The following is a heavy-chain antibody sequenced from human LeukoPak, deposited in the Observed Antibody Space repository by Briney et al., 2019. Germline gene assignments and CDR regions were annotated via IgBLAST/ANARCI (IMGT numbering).Heavy chain of an antibody. CDR1: GYTFISYD. D-gene: IGHD4-17*01. CDR3: ARTPPDYGIDY. Sequence: GASVKVSCKASGYTFISYDINWVRQDTGQGLEWMGWMSPNSGNTGYAQKFQGRITMTKSTSISTAYMELSDLESEDTAVYYCARTPPDYGIDYWGQGTLVTVSS. J-gene: IGHJ4*02. CDR2: MSPNSGNT. V-gene: IGHV1-8*01.